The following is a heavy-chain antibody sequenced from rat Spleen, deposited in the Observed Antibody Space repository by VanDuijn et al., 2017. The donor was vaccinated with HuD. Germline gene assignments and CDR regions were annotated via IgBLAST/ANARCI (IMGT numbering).Heavy chain of an antibody. CDR3: ARHGYNSYFDY. D-gene: IGHD1-9*01. V-gene: IGHV3-1*01. CDR2: ISYSGST. J-gene: IGHJ2*01. CDR1: GFTFNNYW. Sequence: EVQLVESGGGLVQSGRSLKLSCVASGFTFNNYWMSWIRKFPGNKMEWMAYISYSGSTGFNPSLKSRISITRDTSRNQFFLQLNSVTTEDTATYYCARHGYNSYFDYWGQGVMVTVSS.